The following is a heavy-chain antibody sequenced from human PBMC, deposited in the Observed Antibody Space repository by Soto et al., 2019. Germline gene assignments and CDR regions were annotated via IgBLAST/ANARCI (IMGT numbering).Heavy chain of an antibody. CDR1: GYSFTSLD. D-gene: IGHD1-26*01. J-gene: IGHJ4*02. CDR2: MEPSTGKT. CDR3: ARGVSAGVDY. Sequence: ASVKVSCKASGYSFTSLDINWVRQTAGQGLEWMGWMEPSTGKTGYAQKFQGRVTMTRDTSINTAYMELTTLTSDDTAFYYCARGVSAGVDYWGQGTLVTVS. V-gene: IGHV1-8*01.